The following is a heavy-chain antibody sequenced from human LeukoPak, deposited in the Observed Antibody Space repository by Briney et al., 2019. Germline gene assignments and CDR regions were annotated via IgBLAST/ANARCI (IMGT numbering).Heavy chain of an antibody. J-gene: IGHJ4*02. D-gene: IGHD3-10*01. CDR3: ARGPTLLWFGELRIKPYYFDY. CDR2: INHSVST. CDR1: GGSFSGYY. Sequence: KTSETLSLTCAVYGGSFSGYYCSWIRQPPGKGREWIGGINHSVSTNYNPSLKGRVTIPVATSKNQFSMTLSSVTAADTAVYYCARGPTLLWFGELRIKPYYFDYWGQGTLVTVSS. V-gene: IGHV4-34*01.